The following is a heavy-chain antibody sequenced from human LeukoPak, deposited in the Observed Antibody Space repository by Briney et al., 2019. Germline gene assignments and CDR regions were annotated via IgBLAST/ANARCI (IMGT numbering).Heavy chain of an antibody. V-gene: IGHV5-51*01. D-gene: IGHD3-22*01. Sequence: GESLKISCKGSGYSFTSYWIGWVRQMPGKGLEWMGIIYPGDSDTRYSPSFQGQVTISADKSISTAYLQWSSLKASDTAMYYCASHRPDYYDSSGYDAFDIWGQGTMVTVSS. J-gene: IGHJ3*02. CDR2: IYPGDSDT. CDR1: GYSFTSYW. CDR3: ASHRPDYYDSSGYDAFDI.